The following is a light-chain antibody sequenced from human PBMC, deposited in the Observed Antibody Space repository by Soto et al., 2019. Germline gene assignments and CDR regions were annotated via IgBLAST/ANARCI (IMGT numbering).Light chain of an antibody. CDR2: VDGS. J-gene: IGLJ2*01. V-gene: IGLV3-21*02. CDR3: QVWDIDSDHVV. CDR1: NIGSKS. Sequence: SYELTQPPSVTVAPGQTARITWGGNNIGSKSVHWYQQRPGQAPVVVVYVDGSDRPSGIPERFSGSSSGMTATLTIGRVEAGDEADYYCQVWDIDSDHVVFGGGTKVTVL.